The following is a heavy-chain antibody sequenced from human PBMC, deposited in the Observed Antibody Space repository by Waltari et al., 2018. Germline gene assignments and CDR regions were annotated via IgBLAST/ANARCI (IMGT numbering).Heavy chain of an antibody. D-gene: IGHD4-17*01. J-gene: IGHJ3*02. CDR3: AKAMTTVTTDAFDI. Sequence: QVQLVESGGGVVQPGRSLRLSCAASGFTFSSYGMHWVRQAPGKGLEWVAVISYDGSNKYYADAVKGRFTISRDNSKNTLYLQMNSLRAEDTAVYYCAKAMTTVTTDAFDIWGQGTMVTVSS. CDR2: ISYDGSNK. CDR1: GFTFSSYG. V-gene: IGHV3-30*18.